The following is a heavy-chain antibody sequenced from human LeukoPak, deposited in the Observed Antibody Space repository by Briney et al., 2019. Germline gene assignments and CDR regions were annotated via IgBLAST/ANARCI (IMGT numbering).Heavy chain of an antibody. V-gene: IGHV1-18*01. CDR1: GYTFTSYG. Sequence: ASVKVSCKASGYTFTSYGISWVRQAPGQGLEWMGWISAYNGNTNYAQKLQGRVTMTRNTSISTAYMELSSLRSEDTAVYYCVTDRQGYLDYWGQGTLVTVSS. CDR3: VTDRQGYLDY. J-gene: IGHJ4*02. D-gene: IGHD2-15*01. CDR2: ISAYNGNT.